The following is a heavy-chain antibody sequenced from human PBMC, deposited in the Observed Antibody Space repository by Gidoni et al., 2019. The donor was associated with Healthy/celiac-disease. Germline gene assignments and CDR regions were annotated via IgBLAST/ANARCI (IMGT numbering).Heavy chain of an antibody. CDR1: GFTFSDYY. J-gene: IGHJ4*02. Sequence: QVQLVESGGGLLKPGGSLRLSCAAPGFTFSDYYMSGIRQAPGKGLEWISYSSNSGRTIYYTDSVKGRFTISRDNAKNSLYLQMNSLRAEDTAVYYCASGITRTTVDYWGQGTLVTVSS. CDR2: SSNSGRTI. CDR3: ASGITRTTVDY. V-gene: IGHV3-11*01. D-gene: IGHD1-7*01.